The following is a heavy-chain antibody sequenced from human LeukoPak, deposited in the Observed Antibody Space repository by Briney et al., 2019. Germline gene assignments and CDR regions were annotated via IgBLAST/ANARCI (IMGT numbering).Heavy chain of an antibody. CDR3: ARGDGYNPEFDY. D-gene: IGHD5-24*01. J-gene: IGHJ4*02. V-gene: IGHV3-30*04. Sequence: GGSLRLSCAASGFTLSSYAMHGVHQAPGKGLEWVAVISYDGSNKYYADSVKGRFTISRDNSKNTLYLQMNSLRAEDTAVYYCARGDGYNPEFDYWGQGTLVTVSS. CDR1: GFTLSSYA. CDR2: ISYDGSNK.